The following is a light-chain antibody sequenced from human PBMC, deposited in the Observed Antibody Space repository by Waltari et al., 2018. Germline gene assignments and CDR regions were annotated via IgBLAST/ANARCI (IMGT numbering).Light chain of an antibody. V-gene: IGKV3-15*01. CDR2: GAS. CDR1: QGVGDN. CDR3: QQYFAWPPVHT. Sequence: EIVMTQSPATLSVSPGERATLSCRASQGVGDNLAWYQRKPGQAPRLLLFGASTRATGIPARFSGSGSGTEFTLTISSLQSEDFATYYCQQYFAWPPVHTFGQGTTLEIK. J-gene: IGKJ2*01.